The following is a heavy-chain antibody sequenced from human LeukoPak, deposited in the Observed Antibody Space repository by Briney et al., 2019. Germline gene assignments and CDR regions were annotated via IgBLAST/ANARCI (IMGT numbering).Heavy chain of an antibody. CDR1: GFTFSSYG. V-gene: IGHV3-23*01. Sequence: LPGGTLRLSCAASGFTFSSYGMSWVRQAPGKGLEWVSAISGSGGSTYYADSVKGRFTISRDNSKNTLYLQMNSLRAEDTAVYYCAKYKDFDWLSHWGQGTLVTVSS. J-gene: IGHJ5*02. CDR2: ISGSGGST. CDR3: AKYKDFDWLSH. D-gene: IGHD3-3*02.